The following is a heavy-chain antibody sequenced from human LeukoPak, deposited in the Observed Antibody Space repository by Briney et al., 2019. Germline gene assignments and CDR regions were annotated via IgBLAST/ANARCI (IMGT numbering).Heavy chain of an antibody. CDR1: GFTFSSYS. J-gene: IGHJ4*02. CDR2: ISSSSSTI. CDR3: ARSAERYYDILTGYARSY. V-gene: IGHV3-48*01. D-gene: IGHD3-9*01. Sequence: PGGSLGLSCAASGFTFSSYSMNWVRQAPGKGLEWVSYISSSSSTIYYADSVKGRFTISRDNAKNSLYLQMNSLRAEDTAVYYCARSAERYYDILTGYARSYWGQGTLVTVSP.